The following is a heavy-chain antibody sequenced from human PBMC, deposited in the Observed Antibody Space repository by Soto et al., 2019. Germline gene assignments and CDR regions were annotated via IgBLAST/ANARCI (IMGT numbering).Heavy chain of an antibody. J-gene: IGHJ5*02. CDR1: GGSFSGYY. CDR3: ARRTTDRFDP. V-gene: IGHV4-34*01. Sequence: SETLSLTCAVYGGSFSGYYWSWIRQPPGKGLEWIGEINHSGSTNYNPSLKSRVTISVDTSKNQFSLKLSSVTAADTAVYYCARRTTDRFDPWGQGTLVTVSS. CDR2: INHSGST. D-gene: IGHD1-7*01.